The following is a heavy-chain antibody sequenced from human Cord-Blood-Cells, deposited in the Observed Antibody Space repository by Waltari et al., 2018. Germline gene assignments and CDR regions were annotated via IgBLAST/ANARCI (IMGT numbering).Heavy chain of an antibody. CDR2: VNPNSGNT. J-gene: IGHJ3*02. CDR3: YSGSDAFDI. CDR1: GYTFNSYD. Sequence: QVQLVQSGAEVKKTGASVKVSCKASGYTFNSYDITWVRQATGQGLEWMGWVNPNSGNTGYAQKFQGRVTMTRNTSISTAYMELSSLRSEDTAVYYCYSGSDAFDIWGQGTMVTVSS. D-gene: IGHD3-10*01. V-gene: IGHV1-8*01.